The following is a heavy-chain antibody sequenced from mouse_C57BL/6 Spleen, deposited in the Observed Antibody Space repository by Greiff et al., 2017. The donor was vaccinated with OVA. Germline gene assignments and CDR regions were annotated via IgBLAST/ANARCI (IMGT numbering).Heavy chain of an antibody. CDR1: GCTFTSYW. CDR3: ARLGLTGRDY. J-gene: IGHJ2*01. Sequence: QVQLQQPGAELVKPGASVKLSCKASGCTFTSYWMHWVKQRPGQGLEWIGMIHPNSGSTNYNEKFKSKATLTVDKSSSTAYMQLSSLTSEDSAVYYCARLGLTGRDYWGQGTTLTVSS. D-gene: IGHD4-1*01. CDR2: IHPNSGST. V-gene: IGHV1-64*01.